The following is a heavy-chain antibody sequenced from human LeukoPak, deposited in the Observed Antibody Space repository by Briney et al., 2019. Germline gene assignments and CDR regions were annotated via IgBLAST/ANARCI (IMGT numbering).Heavy chain of an antibody. CDR3: ASYCSSTSCRPPD. D-gene: IGHD2-2*01. Sequence: GGSLRLSCAASGFTFSSYAMSWVRQAPGKGLEWVSAISGSGGSTYYADSVKGRFTISRDNSKNTLYLQMNSLRAEDTAVHYCASYCSSTSCRPPDWGQGTLVTVSS. J-gene: IGHJ4*02. V-gene: IGHV3-23*01. CDR2: ISGSGGST. CDR1: GFTFSSYA.